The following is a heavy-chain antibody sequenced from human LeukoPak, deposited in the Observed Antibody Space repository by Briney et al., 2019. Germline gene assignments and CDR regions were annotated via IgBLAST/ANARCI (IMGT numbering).Heavy chain of an antibody. D-gene: IGHD1-26*01. J-gene: IGHJ4*02. V-gene: IGHV3-64D*06. CDR1: GFTFSTYA. CDR2: ISSYGGYT. Sequence: GGSLRLSCSASGFTFSTYAMHWVRQAPGKGLEYLSAISSYGGYTYYADSVKGRFTISRDNSKNTLYLQMSTLRAEDTALYYCVKDVGGSYAFDYWGQGILVTVAS. CDR3: VKDVGGSYAFDY.